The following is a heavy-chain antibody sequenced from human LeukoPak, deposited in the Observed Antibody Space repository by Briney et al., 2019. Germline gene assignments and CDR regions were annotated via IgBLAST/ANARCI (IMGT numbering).Heavy chain of an antibody. CDR1: GFTFSSYA. CDR2: ISGSGRNT. CDR3: AKVHYYDSSGYYYGCIDY. D-gene: IGHD3-22*01. Sequence: GPPRLSCAASGFTFSSYAMSWVRQAPGKGLQWVSAISGSGRNTYYADSVKGRFTISRDNSRNTLYLQMNSLRDEDTAIYYCAKVHYYDSSGYYYGCIDYWGQGTLVTVSS. J-gene: IGHJ4*02. V-gene: IGHV3-23*01.